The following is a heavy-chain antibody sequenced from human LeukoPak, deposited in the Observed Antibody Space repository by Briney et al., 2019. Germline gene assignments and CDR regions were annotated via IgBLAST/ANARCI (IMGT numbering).Heavy chain of an antibody. D-gene: IGHD1-26*01. CDR3: ARDFSGSYASFQH. V-gene: IGHV1-69*01. Sequence: GASVKVSCKASGGTFSSYAISWVRQAPGQGLEWMGGIIPIFGTANYAQKFQGRVTITADESTSTAYMELSSLRSEDTAVYYCARDFSGSYASFQHWGQGTLVTVSS. CDR1: GGTFSSYA. J-gene: IGHJ1*01. CDR2: IIPIFGTA.